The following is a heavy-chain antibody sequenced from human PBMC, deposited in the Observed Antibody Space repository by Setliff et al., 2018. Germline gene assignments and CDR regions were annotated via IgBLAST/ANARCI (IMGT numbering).Heavy chain of an antibody. Sequence: PGGSLRLSCTASGLSYINDWVSWVRQAPGKGLEWLASINPHRSEKYYADSVKGRFTISRDNAKNSLSLRMNNLRTEDTAVYYCFGAGTCSYWGQGTLVTVSS. J-gene: IGHJ4*02. D-gene: IGHD3-10*01. CDR2: INPHRSEK. CDR1: GLSYINDW. V-gene: IGHV3-7*01. CDR3: FGAGTCSY.